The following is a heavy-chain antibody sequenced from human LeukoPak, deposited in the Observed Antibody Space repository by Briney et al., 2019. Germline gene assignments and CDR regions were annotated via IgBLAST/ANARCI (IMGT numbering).Heavy chain of an antibody. D-gene: IGHD6-19*01. CDR3: ARLVAGGAVAGTFDY. CDR1: GGSISSSSYY. CDR2: IYYSGST. V-gene: IGHV4-39*02. J-gene: IGHJ4*02. Sequence: PSETLSLTCTVSGGSISSSSYYWGWIRQPPGKGLEWIRSIYYSGSTYYNPSLKSRVTISADTSKNHFSLRLNSVTVADTAVYYCARLVAGGAVAGTFDYWGQGTLVIVSS.